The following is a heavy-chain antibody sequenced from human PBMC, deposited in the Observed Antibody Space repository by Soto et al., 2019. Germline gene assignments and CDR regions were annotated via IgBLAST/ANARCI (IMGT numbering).Heavy chain of an antibody. CDR2: ISSSSSYI. V-gene: IGHV3-21*01. CDR3: ARDSAEPSDPPHFDY. J-gene: IGHJ4*02. D-gene: IGHD3-10*01. Sequence: GGSLRLSCAASGFTFSSYSMNWVRQAPGKGLEWVSSISSSSSYIYYADSVKGRFTISRDNAKNSLYLQMNSLRAEDTAVYYCARDSAEPSDPPHFDYWGQGTLVTVSS. CDR1: GFTFSSYS.